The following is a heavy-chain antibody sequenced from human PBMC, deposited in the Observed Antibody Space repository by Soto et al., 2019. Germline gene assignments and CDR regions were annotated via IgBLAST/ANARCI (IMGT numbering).Heavy chain of an antibody. CDR2: IVAGNANT. J-gene: IGHJ6*02. CDR3: ARRDDEKDTVV. D-gene: IGHD1-1*01. CDR1: GHNISIQR. V-gene: IGHV1-3*01. Sequence: ASVKVSCKGSGHNISIQRINWVRQAPGQRLQWMGRIVAGNANTKHSQRFQGRVTITRDTYASTAYKDLSRQRSEDTAVYQCARRDDEKDTVVWGQGTAVTVSS.